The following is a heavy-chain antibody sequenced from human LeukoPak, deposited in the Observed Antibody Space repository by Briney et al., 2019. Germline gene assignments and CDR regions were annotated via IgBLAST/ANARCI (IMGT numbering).Heavy chain of an antibody. CDR3: AKDWVYYYGSGSYGEY. Sequence: PGGSLRLSCAASGFTFSSYAMSWVRQAPGKGLEWVSAVSGSGGSTYYADSVKGRFTISRDNSKNTLYLQMNSLRAEDTAVYYCAKDWVYYYGSGSYGEYWGQGTLVTVSP. V-gene: IGHV3-23*01. D-gene: IGHD3-10*01. CDR2: VSGSGGST. CDR1: GFTFSSYA. J-gene: IGHJ4*02.